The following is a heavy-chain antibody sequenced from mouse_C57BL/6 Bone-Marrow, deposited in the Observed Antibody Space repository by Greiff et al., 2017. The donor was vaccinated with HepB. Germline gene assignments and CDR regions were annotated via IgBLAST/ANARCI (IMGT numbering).Heavy chain of an antibody. CDR3: AGGGNSFAY. V-gene: IGHV1-50*01. Sequence: QVQLQQPGAELVKPGASVKLSCKASGYTFTSYWMQWVKQRPGQGLEWIGEIDPSDSYTNYNQKFKGKATLTVDTSSSTAYMQLSSLTSEDSAVYYCAGGGNSFAYWGQGTLVTVSA. CDR1: GYTFTSYW. J-gene: IGHJ3*01. CDR2: IDPSDSYT. D-gene: IGHD2-1*01.